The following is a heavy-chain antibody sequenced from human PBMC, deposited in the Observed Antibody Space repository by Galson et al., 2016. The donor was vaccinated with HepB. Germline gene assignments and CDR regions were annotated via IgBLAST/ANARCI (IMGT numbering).Heavy chain of an antibody. J-gene: IGHJ4*02. CDR3: VREAHGYSEF. CDR1: GYSFTTYF. V-gene: IGHV1-2*02. D-gene: IGHD5-18*01. Sequence: SVKVSCKASGYSFTTYFIYWVRQAPGQGLEWMGWINPKNGATRYAQKFEDRVTMSRDTSTATVYMELTSVTSDDTAVFYCVREAHGYSEFWGQGTLVTVSS. CDR2: INPKNGAT.